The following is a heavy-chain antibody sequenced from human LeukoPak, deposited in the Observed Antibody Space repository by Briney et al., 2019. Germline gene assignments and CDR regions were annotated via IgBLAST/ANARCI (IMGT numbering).Heavy chain of an antibody. V-gene: IGHV3-7*01. CDR1: GFTFSSYW. CDR2: IKQDGSEK. Sequence: GGSLRLSCAASGFTFSSYWMSWVRQAPGKGLEWVANIKQDGSEKYYVDSVRGRFTISRDNAKNSLYLQMNSLRAEDTAVYYCATDGGYCTSTSCYRGDYFDFWGQGTLVTVSS. D-gene: IGHD2-2*02. J-gene: IGHJ4*02. CDR3: ATDGGYCTSTSCYRGDYFDF.